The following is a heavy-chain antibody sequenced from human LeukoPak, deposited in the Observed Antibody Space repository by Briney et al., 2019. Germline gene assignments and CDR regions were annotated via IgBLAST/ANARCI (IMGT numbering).Heavy chain of an antibody. Sequence: SETLSLTCTVSGDSISNYYWHWIRQPPGKGLEWIGYIYYSGSTNYNPSLKSRVTISVDTSKNLFSLKLTSVTAADTAVYYCARGVYPGSDAFDIWGQGTMLTVSS. D-gene: IGHD3-16*01. V-gene: IGHV4-59*01. CDR2: IYYSGST. J-gene: IGHJ3*02. CDR1: GDSISNYY. CDR3: ARGVYPGSDAFDI.